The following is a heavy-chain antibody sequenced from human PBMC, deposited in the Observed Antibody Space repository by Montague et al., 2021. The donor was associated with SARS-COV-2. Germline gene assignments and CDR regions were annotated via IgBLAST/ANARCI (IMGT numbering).Heavy chain of an antibody. CDR2: ICHSGTT. J-gene: IGHJ3*02. V-gene: IGHV4-38-2*02. CDR1: GFSIGSGDY. Sequence: SETLSLTCTVSGFSIGSGDYWGWIRQPPGKGLEWIGSICHSGTTXXNPSLQSRLTMSIDTSTNQFSLRLTPVTAADTAVFFCVRERAGGLRNVFDIWGQGTTVTVSS. CDR3: VRERAGGLRNVFDI.